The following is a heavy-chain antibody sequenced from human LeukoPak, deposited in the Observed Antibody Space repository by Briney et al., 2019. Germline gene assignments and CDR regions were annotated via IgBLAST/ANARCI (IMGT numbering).Heavy chain of an antibody. CDR2: IHPSGRL. CDR1: GASFSSVDQY. J-gene: IGHJ4*02. CDR3: SRGLDSRKLGY. D-gene: IGHD3-22*01. Sequence: SQTLSLTCTVSGASFSSVDQYWNWIRQSPGKVLEVIGSIHPSGRLYNNPSLESRVTISVGTSKNQFYLHLNSVTAADTAVYFCSRGLDSRKLGYWGQGPLVTVSS. V-gene: IGHV4-31*03.